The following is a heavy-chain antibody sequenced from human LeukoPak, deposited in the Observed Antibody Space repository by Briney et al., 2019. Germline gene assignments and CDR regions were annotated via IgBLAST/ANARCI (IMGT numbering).Heavy chain of an antibody. CDR1: GFTFSNYW. J-gene: IGHJ4*02. CDR3: VRGYSGSYRADY. D-gene: IGHD1-26*01. CDR2: INSDGSST. V-gene: IGHV3-74*01. Sequence: SGGSLRLSCAASGFTFSNYWMHWVRQAPGKGLVWVSRINSDGSSTTYADSVKGRFTISRDNAETTLPLQVNSLRAEDTAVYYCVRGYSGSYRADYWGQGTLVTVSS.